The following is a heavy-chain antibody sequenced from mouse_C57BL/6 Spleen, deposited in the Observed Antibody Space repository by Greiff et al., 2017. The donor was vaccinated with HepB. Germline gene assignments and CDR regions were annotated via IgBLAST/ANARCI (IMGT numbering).Heavy chain of an antibody. CDR2: INPSTGGT. CDR3: ARAPQDGYYFDY. D-gene: IGHD2-3*01. Sequence: EVQLQQSGPELVKPGASVKISCKASGYSFTGYYMNWVKQSPEKSLEWIGEINPSTGGTTYNQKFKAKATLTVDKSSSTAYMQLKSLTSEDSAVYYCARAPQDGYYFDYWGQGTTLTVSS. V-gene: IGHV1-42*01. J-gene: IGHJ2*01. CDR1: GYSFTGYY.